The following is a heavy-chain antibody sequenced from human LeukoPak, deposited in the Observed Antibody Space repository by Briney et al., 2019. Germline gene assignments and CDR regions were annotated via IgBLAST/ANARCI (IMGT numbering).Heavy chain of an antibody. CDR2: ISYDGSNK. CDR3: ARGFERVVVITTADY. J-gene: IGHJ4*02. D-gene: IGHD3-22*01. V-gene: IGHV3-30*04. CDR1: GFTFSSYA. Sequence: GGSLRLSCAASGFTFSSYAMHWVRQAPGKGLEWVAVISYDGSNKYYADSVKGRFTISRDNSKNTLYLQMNSLRAEDTAVYYCARGFERVVVITTADYWGQGTLVTVSS.